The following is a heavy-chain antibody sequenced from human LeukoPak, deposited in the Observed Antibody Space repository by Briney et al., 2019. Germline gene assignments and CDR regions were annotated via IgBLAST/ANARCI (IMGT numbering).Heavy chain of an antibody. D-gene: IGHD2-2*01. J-gene: IGHJ4*02. CDR3: ARDRCSSTTCSPDY. Sequence: GGSLRLSCAASGFTFSNCAMHWVRQAPGKGLEWVAFIRYDGSIKYYVDSVKGRFTISRDNSKNTVYLQMNSLRTEDTAVYYCARDRCSSTTCSPDYWGQGTPVTVSS. CDR2: IRYDGSIK. V-gene: IGHV3-30*02. CDR1: GFTFSNCA.